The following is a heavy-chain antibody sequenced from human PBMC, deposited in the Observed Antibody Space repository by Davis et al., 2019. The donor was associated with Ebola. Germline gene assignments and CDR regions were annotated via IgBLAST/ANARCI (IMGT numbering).Heavy chain of an antibody. CDR1: VGTFSSYA. Sequence: SSVKVSCKASVGTFSSYAISWVRQAPGQGLEWMGGIIPIFGTANYAQKFQGRVTITADESTSTAYMELSSLRSEDTAVYYCARLTNTYYYYGMDVWGQGTTVTVSS. CDR2: IIPIFGTA. CDR3: ARLTNTYYYYGMDV. D-gene: IGHD1/OR15-1a*01. J-gene: IGHJ6*02. V-gene: IGHV1-69*13.